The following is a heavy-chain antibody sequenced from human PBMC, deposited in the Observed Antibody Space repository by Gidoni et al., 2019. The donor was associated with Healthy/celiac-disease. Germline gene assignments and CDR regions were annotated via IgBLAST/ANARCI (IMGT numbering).Heavy chain of an antibody. J-gene: IGHJ4*02. V-gene: IGHV1-18*01. CDR2: ISAYNGNT. CDR3: ARVGDIVVVPAATTFDY. CDR1: GYTFTSYC. Sequence: QLPLVQSGAEENKPGASVKVPCKASGYTFTSYCISWVRQAPGQGLEWMGWISAYNGNTNYAQKLQGRVTMTTDTSTSTAYMELRSLRSDDTAVYYCARVGDIVVVPAATTFDYWGQGTLVTVSS. D-gene: IGHD2-2*01.